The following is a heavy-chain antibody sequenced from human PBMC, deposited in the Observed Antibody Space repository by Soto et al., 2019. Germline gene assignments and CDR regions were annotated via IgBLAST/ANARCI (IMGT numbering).Heavy chain of an antibody. D-gene: IGHD6-19*01. J-gene: IGHJ4*02. Sequence: QVQLVESGGGVVQPGRSLRLSCAASGVNFSNYAMHWVRQAPGKGLEWVALISYNGGMKYYADSVKGRFTISRDNSRNTLYLQMNSLRAEDTAVYYCAEDRYSGWSAHFDYWGQGALVTVSS. CDR1: GVNFSNYA. CDR2: ISYNGGMK. CDR3: AEDRYSGWSAHFDY. V-gene: IGHV3-30*18.